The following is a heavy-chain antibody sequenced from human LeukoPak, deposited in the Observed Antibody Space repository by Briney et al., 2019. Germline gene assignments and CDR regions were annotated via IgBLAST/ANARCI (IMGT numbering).Heavy chain of an antibody. D-gene: IGHD1-26*01. CDR1: GFPFSSHA. CDR3: AKDDGYSGSYY. V-gene: IGHV3-23*01. J-gene: IGHJ4*02. CDR2: ISGSGGST. Sequence: GGSLRLSCAASGFPFSSHAMSWVRQAPGKGLEWVSAISGSGGSTYYADSVKGRFTISRDNSKTTLYLQMNSLRAEDTAVYYCAKDDGYSGSYYWGQGTLVTVSS.